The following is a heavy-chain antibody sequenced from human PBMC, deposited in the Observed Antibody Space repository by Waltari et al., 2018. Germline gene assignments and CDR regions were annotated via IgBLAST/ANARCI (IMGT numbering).Heavy chain of an antibody. CDR1: GNSISDHT. Sequence: EIRLLQSGAEVTKPGATVKISCKASGNSISDHTIHWVQPVPGKGLEWIGRIDPEDGETIYAEKFEDRVTLTADLATETAYLELSRLSSDDTATYYCARRSGHCDGTTCSAGWFDPWGQGTLVKVSS. CDR3: ARRSGHCDGTTCSAGWFDP. CDR2: IDPEDGET. V-gene: IGHV1-69-2*01. D-gene: IGHD2-2*01. J-gene: IGHJ5*02.